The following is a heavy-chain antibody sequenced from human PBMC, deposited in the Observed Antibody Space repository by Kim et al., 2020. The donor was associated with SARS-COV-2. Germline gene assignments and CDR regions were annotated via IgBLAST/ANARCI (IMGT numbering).Heavy chain of an antibody. J-gene: IGHJ4*02. D-gene: IGHD2-15*01. CDR1: GFTFSSYA. CDR3: AKDQCSGGSCYSSSDY. CDR2: ISGSGGST. Sequence: GGSLRLSCAASGFTFSSYAMSWVRQAPGKGLEWVSAISGSGGSTYYADSVKGRFTISRDNSKNTLYLQMNSLRAEDTAVYYCAKDQCSGGSCYSSSDYWGQGTLVTVSS. V-gene: IGHV3-23*01.